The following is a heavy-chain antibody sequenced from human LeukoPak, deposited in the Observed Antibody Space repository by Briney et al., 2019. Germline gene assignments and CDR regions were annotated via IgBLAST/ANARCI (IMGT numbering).Heavy chain of an antibody. J-gene: IGHJ5*02. D-gene: IGHD2-2*01. Sequence: SETLSLTCTVSGYSISSGYYWGWIRQPPGKGLEWIGSIYHSGSTYYNPSLKSRVTISVDTSKNQFSLKLRSVTAADTAVYYCSRAVWGRYCNSAGCYEYWFDPWGQGTLVTVSS. V-gene: IGHV4-38-2*02. CDR3: SRAVWGRYCNSAGCYEYWFDP. CDR2: IYHSGST. CDR1: GYSISSGYY.